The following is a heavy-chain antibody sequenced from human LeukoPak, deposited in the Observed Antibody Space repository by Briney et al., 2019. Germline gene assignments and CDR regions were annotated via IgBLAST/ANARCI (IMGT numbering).Heavy chain of an antibody. Sequence: GGSLRLSCAASGFTFSSYWMHWVRQAPGKGLVWVSRINSDGSSTSYADSVKGRFTISRDNAKNTLYLQMNSLRAEDTAVYYCAKVPYYDFWSGHHLDYWGQGTLVTVSS. CDR2: INSDGSST. CDR1: GFTFSSYW. D-gene: IGHD3-3*01. V-gene: IGHV3-74*01. CDR3: AKVPYYDFWSGHHLDY. J-gene: IGHJ4*02.